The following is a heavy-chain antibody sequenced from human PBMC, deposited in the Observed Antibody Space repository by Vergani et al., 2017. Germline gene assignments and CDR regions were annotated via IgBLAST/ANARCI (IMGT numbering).Heavy chain of an antibody. CDR3: AKDRKEVTMIRGVIPFDY. D-gene: IGHD3-10*01. J-gene: IGHJ4*02. CDR1: GGTFSSYT. CDR2: IIPILGIA. Sequence: QVQLVQSGAEVKKPGSSVKVSCKASGGTFSSYTISWVRQAPGQGLEWMGRIIPILGIANYAQKFQGRVTITADKSTSTAYMERDSLRSEDTAVYYCAKDRKEVTMIRGVIPFDYWGQGTLVTVSS. V-gene: IGHV1-69*02.